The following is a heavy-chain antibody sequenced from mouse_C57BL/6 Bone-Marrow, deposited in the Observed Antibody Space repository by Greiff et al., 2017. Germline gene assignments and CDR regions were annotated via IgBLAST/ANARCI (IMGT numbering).Heavy chain of an antibody. CDR1: GYSFTGYY. D-gene: IGHD1-1*01. CDR2: INPSTGGT. J-gene: IGHJ2*01. V-gene: IGHV1-42*01. CDR3: AREDYDSNYVDY. Sequence: VQLQQSGPELVKPGASVKISCKASGYSFTGYYMNWVKQSPEKSLEWIGEINPSTGGTTYNQKFKAKATLTVDKSSSTAYMQRKSLTSEDSAVYYCAREDYDSNYVDYWGQGTTLTVSS.